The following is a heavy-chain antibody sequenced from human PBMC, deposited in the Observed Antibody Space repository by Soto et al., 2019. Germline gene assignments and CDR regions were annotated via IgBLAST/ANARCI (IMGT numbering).Heavy chain of an antibody. Sequence: PGESLKISCNTSGYSFTSYWIGWVRQLPGKGLEWMGIIYPGDSDTRLSPSFQGQVTISADKSISTAYLQWSSLKAPDTAMYYCARPRGYSYGYDAFDMWGQGTMVTVSS. J-gene: IGHJ3*02. CDR1: GYSFTSYW. V-gene: IGHV5-51*01. D-gene: IGHD5-18*01. CDR2: IYPGDSDT. CDR3: ARPRGYSYGYDAFDM.